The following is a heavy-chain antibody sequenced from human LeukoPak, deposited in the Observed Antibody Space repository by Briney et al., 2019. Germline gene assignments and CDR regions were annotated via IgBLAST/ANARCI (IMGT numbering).Heavy chain of an antibody. CDR3: AKANLNYYGSGSSQYYFDY. J-gene: IGHJ4*02. CDR1: GFTFSSYS. CDR2: ISGSGGST. Sequence: GGSLRLSCEASGFTFSSYSMNWVRQAPGKGLEWVSAISGSGGSTYYADSVKGRFTISRDNSKNTLYLQMNSLRAEDTAVYYCAKANLNYYGSGSSQYYFDYWGQGTLVTVSS. V-gene: IGHV3-23*01. D-gene: IGHD3-10*01.